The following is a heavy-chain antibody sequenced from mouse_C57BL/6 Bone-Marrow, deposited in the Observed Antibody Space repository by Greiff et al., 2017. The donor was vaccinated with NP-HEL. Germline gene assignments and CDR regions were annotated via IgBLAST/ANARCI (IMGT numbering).Heavy chain of an antibody. Sequence: QVQLKQSGAELVRPGTSVKVSCKASGYAFTNYLIEWVKQRPGQGLEWIGVINPGSGGTNYNEKFKGKATLTADKSSSTAYMQLSSLTSEDSAVYFCSRSLLWLRRYFDVWGTAPTVTVSS. J-gene: IGHJ1*03. CDR3: SRSLLWLRRYFDV. CDR2: INPGSGGT. CDR1: GYAFTNYL. V-gene: IGHV1-54*01. D-gene: IGHD2-2*01.